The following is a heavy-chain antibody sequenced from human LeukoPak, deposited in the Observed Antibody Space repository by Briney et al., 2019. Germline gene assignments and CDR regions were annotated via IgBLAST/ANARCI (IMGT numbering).Heavy chain of an antibody. V-gene: IGHV3-21*01. CDR1: GFTFSSYS. CDR2: ISSSSSYI. J-gene: IGHJ5*02. CDR3: ARNIAAAGKNWFDP. Sequence: GGSLRLSCAASGFTFSSYSMNWVRQAPGKGLEWVSSISSSSSYIYYADSVKGRSTISRDNAKNSLYLQMNSLRAEDTAVYYCARNIAAAGKNWFDPWGQGTLVTVSS. D-gene: IGHD6-13*01.